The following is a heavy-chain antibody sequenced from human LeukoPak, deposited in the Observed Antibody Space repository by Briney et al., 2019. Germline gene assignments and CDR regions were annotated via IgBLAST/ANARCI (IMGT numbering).Heavy chain of an antibody. Sequence: PGGSLRLSCAASGFTFSGYWIHWVCQAPGRGLVWVSHINGDGSITTYADSVKGRFTISRDNAKNTVYLQMNSLRAEDTAVYYCARVGLIEDRSHWYLDLWGRGTLVTVSS. J-gene: IGHJ2*01. CDR1: GFTFSGYW. D-gene: IGHD2-15*01. V-gene: IGHV3-74*01. CDR3: ARVGLIEDRSHWYLDL. CDR2: INGDGSIT.